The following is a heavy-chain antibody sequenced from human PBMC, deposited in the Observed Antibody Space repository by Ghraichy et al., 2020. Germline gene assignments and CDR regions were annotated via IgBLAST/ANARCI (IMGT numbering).Heavy chain of an antibody. V-gene: IGHV4-34*01. CDR2: INHSGST. D-gene: IGHD3-16*02. J-gene: IGHJ4*02. CDR3: ARGHLFDGGAIDY. CDR1: GGSFSGYY. Sequence: SETLSLTCAVYGGSFSGYYWSWIRQPPGKGLEWIGEINHSGSTNYNPSLKSRVTISVDTSKNQFSLKLSSVTAADTAVYYCARGHLFDGGAIDYWGQGTLVTVSS.